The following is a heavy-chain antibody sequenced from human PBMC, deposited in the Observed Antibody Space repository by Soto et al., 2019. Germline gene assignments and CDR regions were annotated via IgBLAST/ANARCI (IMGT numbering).Heavy chain of an antibody. Sequence: GGSLRLSCAASGFTVSSNYMSWVRQAPGKGLEWVSVIYSGGSTYYADSVKGRFTISRDNSKNTLYLQMNSLRAEDTAVYYCASHIVVVVADDSNSEGWFDPWGQGTLVTVSS. CDR2: IYSGGST. CDR3: ASHIVVVVADDSNSEGWFDP. V-gene: IGHV3-66*04. CDR1: GFTVSSNY. D-gene: IGHD2-15*01. J-gene: IGHJ5*02.